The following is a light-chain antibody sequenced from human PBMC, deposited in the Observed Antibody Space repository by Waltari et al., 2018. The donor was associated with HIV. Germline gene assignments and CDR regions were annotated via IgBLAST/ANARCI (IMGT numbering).Light chain of an antibody. CDR2: KND. Sequence: QSVLTQPPSASGTPGQRVTISCSGNSYTIGTNFVSWYQQVPGMAPKLPIYKNDQRPSGVPDRFSGSKSGTSASLAISGLRSEDEADYYCSAWDDKLTALVFGGGTKLTDL. CDR1: SYTIGTNF. J-gene: IGLJ2*01. V-gene: IGLV1-47*01. CDR3: SAWDDKLTALV.